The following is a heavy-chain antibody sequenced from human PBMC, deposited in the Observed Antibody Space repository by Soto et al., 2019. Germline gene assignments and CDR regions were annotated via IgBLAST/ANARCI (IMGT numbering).Heavy chain of an antibody. V-gene: IGHV5-51*01. Sequence: GESLKISCKGSGYSFTSYWIGWVRQMPGKGLEWMGIIYPGDSDTRYSPSFQGQVTISADKSISTAYPQWSSLKASDTAMYYCARHLGITGTTSLFFDYWGQGTLVTVSS. D-gene: IGHD1-7*01. CDR3: ARHLGITGTTSLFFDY. J-gene: IGHJ4*02. CDR2: IYPGDSDT. CDR1: GYSFTSYW.